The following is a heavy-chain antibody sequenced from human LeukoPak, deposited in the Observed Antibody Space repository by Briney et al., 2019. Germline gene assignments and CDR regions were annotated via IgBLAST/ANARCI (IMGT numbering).Heavy chain of an antibody. Sequence: ASVKVSCKASGYTFTYHYIHLVRQAPGQGLEWMGIINPGNGDTNYAQRFQGRVTMTRDTSTSTVYMELSSLDSEDTAVYYCARDATVRDYSNSDYWGQGTLVTVSS. CDR2: INPGNGDT. CDR1: GYTFTYHY. V-gene: IGHV1-46*01. J-gene: IGHJ4*02. CDR3: ARDATVRDYSNSDY. D-gene: IGHD4-11*01.